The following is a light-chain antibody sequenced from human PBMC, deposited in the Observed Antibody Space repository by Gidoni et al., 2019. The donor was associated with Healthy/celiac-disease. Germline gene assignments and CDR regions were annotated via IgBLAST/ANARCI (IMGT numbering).Light chain of an antibody. CDR3: RSYDSSTWV. CDR2: EDN. J-gene: IGLJ3*02. Sequence: FMLTQPHSVSQSPGKTVTISCIRSSGSIASNYVQWYQQLPSSAPTTLIYEDNQRPAGVPDRFSGSIDSSSNSASLTSSGLKTEDEAYYYCRSYDSSTWVFGGGTKLTVL. V-gene: IGLV6-57*04. CDR1: SGSIASNY.